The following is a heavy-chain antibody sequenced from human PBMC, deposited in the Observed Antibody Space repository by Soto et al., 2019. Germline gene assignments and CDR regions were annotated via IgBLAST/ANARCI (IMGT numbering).Heavy chain of an antibody. Sequence: QIQLVQSGGEVKKPGASARVSCKASGYIFSNYGISWMRQVPGQGLEWMGWVSAYNGKSNYTQKFQGRVTMTTDTATNIAYMELRSLRSDDTVVYYCASASGIGVGTTSSWGQGTPVTVSS. CDR1: GYIFSNYG. V-gene: IGHV1-18*01. D-gene: IGHD3-22*01. J-gene: IGHJ4*02. CDR3: ASASGIGVGTTSS. CDR2: VSAYNGKS.